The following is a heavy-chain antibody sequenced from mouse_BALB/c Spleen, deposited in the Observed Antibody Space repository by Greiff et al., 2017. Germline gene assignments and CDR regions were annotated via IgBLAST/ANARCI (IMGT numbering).Heavy chain of an antibody. D-gene: IGHD2-4*01. V-gene: IGHV2-2*02. J-gene: IGHJ3*01. Sequence: VKLMESGPGLVQPSQSLSITCTVSGFSLTSYGVHWVRQSPGKGLEWLGVIWSGGSTDYNAAFISRLSISKDNSKSQVFFKMNSRQANDTAIYYCARRGGNDYDSFAYWGQGTLVTVSA. CDR3: ARRGGNDYDSFAY. CDR2: IWSGGST. CDR1: GFSLTSYG.